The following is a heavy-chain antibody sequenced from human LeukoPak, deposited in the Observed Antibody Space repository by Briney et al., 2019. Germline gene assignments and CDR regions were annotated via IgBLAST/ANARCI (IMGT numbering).Heavy chain of an antibody. Sequence: SETLSLTCVVHGGSFSDYFWSWFRQSPEKGLEWIGELYFHLHTNYNPSLKSRLSISLDTSKSQLSLKLSSETAAYTAVYFCVREIIASRGAFDIWGRGTMVTVSS. J-gene: IGHJ3*02. CDR2: LYFHLHT. V-gene: IGHV4-34*01. CDR3: VREIIASRGAFDI. D-gene: IGHD6-6*01. CDR1: GGSFSDYF.